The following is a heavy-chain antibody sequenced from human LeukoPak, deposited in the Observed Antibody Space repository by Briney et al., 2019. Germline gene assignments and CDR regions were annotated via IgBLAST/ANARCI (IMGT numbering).Heavy chain of an antibody. D-gene: IGHD3-22*01. Sequence: SGTPSPPCTVSGGSLNSGGYYWSWVRPPPREGPGWVGYIYHSGSTYYNPSLKSRVTISVDRSKNQFSLKLSSVTAADTAVYYCAREKGNSSGYRAEDWGQGTLVTVSS. CDR2: IYHSGST. CDR3: AREKGNSSGYRAED. J-gene: IGHJ4*02. CDR1: GGSLNSGGYY. V-gene: IGHV4-30-2*01.